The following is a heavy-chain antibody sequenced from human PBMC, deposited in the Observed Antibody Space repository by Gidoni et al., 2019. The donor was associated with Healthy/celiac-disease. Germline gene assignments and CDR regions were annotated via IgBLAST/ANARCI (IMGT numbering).Heavy chain of an antibody. CDR3: AKANSRVGSFYYGMDV. D-gene: IGHD1-26*01. J-gene: IGHJ6*02. Sequence: QVQLVESGGGVVQPGRSLRLSCAASGFTFSSYVMHWVRQSPGKGLEWLAVISYDGSNKYYADSVKGRFTISRDNSKNTLYLQMNSLRAEDTAVYYCAKANSRVGSFYYGMDVWGQGTTVTVSS. V-gene: IGHV3-30*18. CDR2: ISYDGSNK. CDR1: GFTFSSYV.